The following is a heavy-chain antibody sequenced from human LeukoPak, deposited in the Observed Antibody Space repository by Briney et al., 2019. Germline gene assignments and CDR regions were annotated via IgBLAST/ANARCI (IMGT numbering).Heavy chain of an antibody. CDR1: GFTFSSYT. D-gene: IGHD7-27*01. CDR2: ITTSDGNT. Sequence: PGGALRLSCAASGFTFSSYTMSWVRQAPGKGLEWVSTITTSDGNTYYAASVKGRFTISRDNSKNKLFLQMNSLRAEDTAVYYCAKDGGLWVSAHWGDSWGRGTLVTVSS. J-gene: IGHJ4*02. CDR3: AKDGGLWVSAHWGDS. V-gene: IGHV3-23*01.